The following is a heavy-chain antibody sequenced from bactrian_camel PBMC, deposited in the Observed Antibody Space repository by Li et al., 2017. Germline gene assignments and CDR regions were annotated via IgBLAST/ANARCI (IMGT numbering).Heavy chain of an antibody. CDR3: AARPLICRRVGFIGSDEFDY. V-gene: IGHV3-2*01. D-gene: IGHD5*01. CDR2: FAAVRGST. CDR1: GFDFSTYH. Sequence: HVQLVESGGGLVQPGGSLTLSCAASGFDFSTYHMSWVRQAPGKGLEWVSTFAAVRGSTYYADSVKGRFTISKDNAKNTLYLQMDNLTAEDSAMYYCAARPLICRRVGFIGSDEFDYWGQGTQVTVS. J-gene: IGHJ4*01.